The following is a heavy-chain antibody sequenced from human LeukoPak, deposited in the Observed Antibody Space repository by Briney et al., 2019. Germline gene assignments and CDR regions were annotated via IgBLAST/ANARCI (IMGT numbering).Heavy chain of an antibody. CDR1: GYTFASYA. CDR3: ARDSRPSMYSSGWYQDY. Sequence: GSVKVSCKASGYTFASYAMHWVRQAPGQRLGWMGWINAGNGNTKYSQKFQGRVTITRDTSASTAYMELSSLRSEDTAVYYCARDSRPSMYSSGWYQDYWGQGTLVTVSS. V-gene: IGHV1-3*01. J-gene: IGHJ4*02. CDR2: INAGNGNT. D-gene: IGHD6-19*01.